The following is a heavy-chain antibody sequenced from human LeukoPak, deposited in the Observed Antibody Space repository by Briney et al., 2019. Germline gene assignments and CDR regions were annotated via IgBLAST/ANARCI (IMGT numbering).Heavy chain of an antibody. CDR3: ARGYCSGRSCYMWYSDY. CDR2: IIGSYGST. D-gene: IGHD2-15*01. Sequence: PGGSLRLSCAASGFTFSSYAMSWVRQAPGKGLEWVSAIIGSYGSTYYADSVKGRFTVSGDNSKNTVYLQMNSLRAEDTAVYYCARGYCSGRSCYMWYSDYWGQGTLVTVPS. CDR1: GFTFSSYA. V-gene: IGHV3-23*01. J-gene: IGHJ4*02.